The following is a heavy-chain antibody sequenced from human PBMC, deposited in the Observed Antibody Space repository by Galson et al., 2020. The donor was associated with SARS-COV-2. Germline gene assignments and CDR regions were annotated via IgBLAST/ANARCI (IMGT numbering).Heavy chain of an antibody. V-gene: IGHV3-23*01. Sequence: GESLKISCAASAFTFSNYAMSWVRQAPGRGLEWVSTISGSGGSTYYADSVKGRFTISRDNSKNTVYLQMSNLRAEDTAVYYCAKIPGGWKNDAFDIWGQGTMVTVSS. CDR2: ISGSGGST. CDR1: AFTFSNYA. J-gene: IGHJ3*02. D-gene: IGHD1-1*01. CDR3: AKIPGGWKNDAFDI.